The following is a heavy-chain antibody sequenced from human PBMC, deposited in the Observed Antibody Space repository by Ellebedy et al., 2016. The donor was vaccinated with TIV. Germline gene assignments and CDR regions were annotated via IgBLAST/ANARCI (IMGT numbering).Heavy chain of an antibody. Sequence: GGSLRLSCAASRFSFRSYWMSWVRQAPGKGLEWVANIGQDGSDTYYVESVRGRFTIARDNAKNSLYLQMNSLRAEDTSVYYCATDGSYGDYRFPAHAFTMWGQGTMVTVSS. J-gene: IGHJ3*02. CDR2: IGQDGSDT. D-gene: IGHD4-17*01. CDR1: RFSFRSYW. V-gene: IGHV3-7*01. CDR3: ATDGSYGDYRFPAHAFTM.